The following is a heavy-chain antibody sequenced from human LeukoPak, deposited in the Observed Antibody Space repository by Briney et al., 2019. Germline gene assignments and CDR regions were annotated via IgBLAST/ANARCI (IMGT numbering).Heavy chain of an antibody. CDR1: GGSITTADFD. Sequence: SESLSLTCAVSGGSITTADFDWAWIRQPPGQGFEWIATIFSSGKAYYYPSLMSRVTISVDTSKNHFSLDVTSVTAADTGLFYCARFKGGTSFDYWGRGVLGIVS. V-gene: IGHV4-39*02. D-gene: IGHD1-26*01. J-gene: IGHJ4*02. CDR2: IFSSGKA. CDR3: ARFKGGTSFDY.